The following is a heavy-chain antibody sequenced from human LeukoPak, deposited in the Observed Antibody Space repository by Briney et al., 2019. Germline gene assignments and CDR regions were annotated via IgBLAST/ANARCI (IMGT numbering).Heavy chain of an antibody. CDR1: GYSFTTYW. Sequence: GESLKISCKVSGYSFTTYWIGWMRPMPGRGLEWMGIIYPGDSATRYSPSFQGQVTFSADRSINTAYLQWSSLKASDTAMYYCAKHGSGYEPDHWGQGTLVTVSS. CDR3: AKHGSGYEPDH. V-gene: IGHV5-51*01. D-gene: IGHD5-12*01. CDR2: IYPGDSAT. J-gene: IGHJ5*02.